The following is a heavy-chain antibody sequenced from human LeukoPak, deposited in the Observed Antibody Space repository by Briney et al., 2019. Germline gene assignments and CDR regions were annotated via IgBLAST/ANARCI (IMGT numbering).Heavy chain of an antibody. V-gene: IGHV3-23*01. CDR2: ISGSGDTT. J-gene: IGHJ1*01. Sequence: GGSLRLSCLASGFTFSNYAMSWVRQAPGKGLEYVSVISGSGDTTYSADSVKGRFTISRDNSKNTLYYQLDSLTAEDTAVYYCAKDRASATYEYFQYWGQGTQVTVSS. CDR1: GFTFSNYA. CDR3: AKDRASATYEYFQY. D-gene: IGHD3-10*01.